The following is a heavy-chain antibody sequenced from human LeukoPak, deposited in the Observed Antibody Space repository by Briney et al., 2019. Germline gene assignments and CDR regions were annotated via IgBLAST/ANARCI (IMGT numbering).Heavy chain of an antibody. Sequence: GESLKISCAASGFIFSSYWMSWVRQAPGKGLEWVANIKQDASEKYYVDSVKGRFTISRDNAKNSLYLQMNSLRAEDTAVYYCARAEWSRKEFDYWGQGTLVTVPS. CDR1: GFIFSSYW. CDR2: IKQDASEK. D-gene: IGHD1-14*01. CDR3: ARAEWSRKEFDY. V-gene: IGHV3-7*01. J-gene: IGHJ4*02.